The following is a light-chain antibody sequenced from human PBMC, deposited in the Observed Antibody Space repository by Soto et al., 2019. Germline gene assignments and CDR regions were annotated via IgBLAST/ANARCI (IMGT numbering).Light chain of an antibody. J-gene: IGLJ1*01. CDR1: SSNIGSNT. V-gene: IGLV1-44*01. Sequence: QSVLTQPPSASGTPGQRVTISCSGSSSNIGSNTVNWYQQLPGTAPKLLIYSNNQRPSGVPDRFSGSKSGTSASLAISGLQSEDDADYYCAAWDDSLNGYVFGSGTKFTVL. CDR3: AAWDDSLNGYV. CDR2: SNN.